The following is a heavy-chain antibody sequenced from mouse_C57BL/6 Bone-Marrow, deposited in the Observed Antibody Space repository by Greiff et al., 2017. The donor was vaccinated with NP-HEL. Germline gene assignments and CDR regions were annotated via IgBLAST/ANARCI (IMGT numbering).Heavy chain of an antibody. J-gene: IGHJ2*01. D-gene: IGHD1-1*01. V-gene: IGHV1-9*01. CDR2: ILPGSGNT. CDR3: ARDYYGSSYFDY. CDR1: GYTFTGNW. Sequence: QVQLQQSGAELMKPGASVKLSCKATGYTFTGNWIEWVKQRPGHGLEWIGEILPGSGNTYYNERFKGKATFTADTSSNTAYMQLSSLTTEDSAIYYCARDYYGSSYFDYWGQGTTITVSS.